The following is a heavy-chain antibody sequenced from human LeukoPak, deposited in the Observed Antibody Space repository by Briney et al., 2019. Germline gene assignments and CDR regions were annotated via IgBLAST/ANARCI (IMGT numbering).Heavy chain of an antibody. CDR3: AREGYYGSGSPPSSYFDY. CDR2: ISGSGGST. CDR1: GFTFSSYA. J-gene: IGHJ4*02. Sequence: GGSLRLSCAASGFTFSSYAMSWVRKAPGKGLEWVSAISGSGGSTYYADSVKGRFTISRDNSKSTLYLQMNSLRPEDTAIYYCAREGYYGSGSPPSSYFDYWGQGTLVTVSS. D-gene: IGHD3-10*01. V-gene: IGHV3-23*01.